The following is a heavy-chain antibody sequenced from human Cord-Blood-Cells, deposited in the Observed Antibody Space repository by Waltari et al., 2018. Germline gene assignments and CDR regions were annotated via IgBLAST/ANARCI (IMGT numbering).Heavy chain of an antibody. CDR1: GGSFSGYS. D-gene: IGHD6-13*01. V-gene: IGHV4-34*01. J-gene: IGHJ4*02. CDR3: ARGAAAGNFDY. CDR2: INHSGSH. Sequence: QVQLQQWGAGLLKPSETLSLTCAVYGGSFSGYSWSWIRQPPGKGLEWIGEINHSGSHNYNPSLKCRGTISVDTSKNXFSLKLSSVTAADTAVYYCARGAAAGNFDYWGQGTLVTVSS.